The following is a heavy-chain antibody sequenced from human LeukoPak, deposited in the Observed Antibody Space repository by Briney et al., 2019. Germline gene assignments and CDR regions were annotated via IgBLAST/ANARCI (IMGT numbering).Heavy chain of an antibody. V-gene: IGHV3-30*03. CDR3: ARDVREEWLAPPP. J-gene: IGHJ5*02. CDR2: ISYDGSNK. Sequence: GGSLRLSCAASGFTFSSYGMHWVRQAPGKGLEWVAVISYDGSNKYYADSVKGRFTISRDNSKNTLYLQMNSLRAEDTAVYYCARDVREEWLAPPPWGQGTLVTVSS. D-gene: IGHD6-19*01. CDR1: GFTFSSYG.